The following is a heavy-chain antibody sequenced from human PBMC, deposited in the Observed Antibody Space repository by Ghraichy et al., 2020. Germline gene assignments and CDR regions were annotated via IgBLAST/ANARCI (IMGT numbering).Heavy chain of an antibody. Sequence: GSLRLSCVASGFIFNYYSMNWVRQAPGKGLEWVSSISRSSDSIHYADSVRGRFTISRDNAKNTLYLQMNSLRAEDTAVYYCARWRGGTGWYRGDYWGQGTLVTVSS. CDR3: ARWRGGTGWYRGDY. V-gene: IGHV3-21*01. CDR2: ISRSSDSI. J-gene: IGHJ4*02. CDR1: GFIFNYYS. D-gene: IGHD6-19*01.